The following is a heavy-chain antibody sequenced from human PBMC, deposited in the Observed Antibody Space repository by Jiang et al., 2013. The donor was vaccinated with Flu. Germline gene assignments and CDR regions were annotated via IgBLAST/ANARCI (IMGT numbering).Heavy chain of an antibody. V-gene: IGHV4-39*01. J-gene: IGHJ4*02. Sequence: SRVTISVDTSKNQFSLKLSSVTAADTAVYYCASTYYYDSSGYYHLGDFDYWGQGTLVTVSS. D-gene: IGHD3-22*01. CDR3: ASTYYYDSSGYYHLGDFDY.